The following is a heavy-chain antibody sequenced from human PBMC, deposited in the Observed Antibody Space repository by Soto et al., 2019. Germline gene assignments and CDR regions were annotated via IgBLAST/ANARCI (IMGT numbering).Heavy chain of an antibody. J-gene: IGHJ4*02. CDR2: ISTSGST. V-gene: IGHV3-23*01. CDR3: AKALYDSSGYLYDY. Sequence: GGSLRLSCTVSGFAFRHNYLTWIRQAPGKGLEWLSYISTSGSTYYADSVKGRFTISRDNSKNTLYLQMNSLRAEDTAVYYCAKALYDSSGYLYDYWGQGTLVTVSS. CDR1: GFAFRHNY. D-gene: IGHD3-22*01.